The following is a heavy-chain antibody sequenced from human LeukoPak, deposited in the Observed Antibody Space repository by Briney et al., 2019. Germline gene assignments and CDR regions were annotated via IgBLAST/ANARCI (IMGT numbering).Heavy chain of an antibody. D-gene: IGHD1-20*01. Sequence: GGSLRLSCAASGFTFSSYSMNWVRQAPVKGLDWVSFISSSSSYRYYADSVKGRLTISRDNAKNSLYLQMNSLRAEDTAVYYCARGAITGSASFDYWGQGTLVTVSS. CDR3: ARGAITGSASFDY. CDR1: GFTFSSYS. CDR2: ISSSSSYR. V-gene: IGHV3-21*01. J-gene: IGHJ4*02.